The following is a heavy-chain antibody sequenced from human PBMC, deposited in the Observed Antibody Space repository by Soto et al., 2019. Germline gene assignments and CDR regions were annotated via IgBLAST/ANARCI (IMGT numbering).Heavy chain of an antibody. CDR1: GYTFTGYY. Sequence: VASVKVSCKASGYTFTGYYMHWVRQAPGQGLEWMGWINPNSGGTNYAQKFQGRVTMTRDTSISTAYMELSRLRSDDTAVYYCARIRRAAGNWFDPWGQGTLVTVSS. CDR3: ARIRRAAGNWFDP. CDR2: INPNSGGT. V-gene: IGHV1-2*02. D-gene: IGHD6-13*01. J-gene: IGHJ5*02.